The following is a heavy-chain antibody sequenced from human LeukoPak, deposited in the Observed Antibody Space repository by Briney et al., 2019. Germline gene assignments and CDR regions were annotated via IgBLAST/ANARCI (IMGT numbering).Heavy chain of an antibody. CDR2: ISSNGGST. Sequence: GGSLRLSCAASGFTFSSYAMHWVRQAPGKGLEYVSAISSNGGSTYYANSVKGRFTISRDNSKNTLYLQMGSLRAEDMAVYYCATRNTYDYGGQNPGDWGQGTLVTVSS. D-gene: IGHD4/OR15-4a*01. J-gene: IGHJ4*02. V-gene: IGHV3-64*01. CDR1: GFTFSSYA. CDR3: ATRNTYDYGGQNPGD.